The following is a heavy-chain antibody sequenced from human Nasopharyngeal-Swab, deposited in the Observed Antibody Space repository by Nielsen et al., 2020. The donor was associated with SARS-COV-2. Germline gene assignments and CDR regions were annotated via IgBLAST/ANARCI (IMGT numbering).Heavy chain of an antibody. CDR1: GFTFSSYG. V-gene: IGHV3-30*18. J-gene: IGHJ4*02. D-gene: IGHD3-10*01. CDR2: ISYDGSNK. CDR3: AKGDYYGSGSYYGPFDY. Sequence: GESLKISCAASGFTFSSYGMHLVRQAPGKGLEWVSVISYDGSNKYYADSVKGRFTISRDNSKNTLYLQMNSLRAEDTAVYYCAKGDYYGSGSYYGPFDYWGQGTLVTVSS.